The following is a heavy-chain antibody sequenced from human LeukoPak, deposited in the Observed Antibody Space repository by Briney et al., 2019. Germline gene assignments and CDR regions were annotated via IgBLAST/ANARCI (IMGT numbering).Heavy chain of an antibody. J-gene: IGHJ5*02. CDR2: INHRGST. CDR1: GGSFSGYY. CDR3: ARGGHCSGGSCYRGFDP. V-gene: IGHV4-34*01. D-gene: IGHD2-15*01. Sequence: SETLSLTCAVNGGSFSGYYWSWIRQPPGKGLEWIGEINHRGSTKYNPALKSRITISVDTPKNQFSLKLSSVTAADTAVYYCARGGHCSGGSCYRGFDPWGQGTLVTVSS.